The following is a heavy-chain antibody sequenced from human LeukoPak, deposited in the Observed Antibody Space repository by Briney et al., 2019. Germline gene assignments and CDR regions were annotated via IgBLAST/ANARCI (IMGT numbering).Heavy chain of an antibody. CDR2: NNPHSGGT. Sequence: ASVKVSCKASGYTLTGYYMHWVRQAPGQGLEWMGWNNPHSGGTNYVQKFQGRVTMTRDTSISTADMELSRLRSDDTAVYYCARGGRSNQDYWGQGTLVTVSS. CDR1: GYTLTGYY. J-gene: IGHJ4*02. V-gene: IGHV1-2*02. CDR3: ARGGRSNQDY. D-gene: IGHD4-11*01.